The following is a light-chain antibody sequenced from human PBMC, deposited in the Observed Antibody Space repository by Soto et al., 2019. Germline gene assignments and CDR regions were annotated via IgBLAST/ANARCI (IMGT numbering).Light chain of an antibody. CDR1: QSISHW. CDR2: DAS. J-gene: IGKJ4*01. V-gene: IGKV1-5*01. Sequence: DIQMTQSPSTLSASVGDRVTITCRASQSISHWLAWYQQKPGKAPKVLIYDASSLESGVPSRFSGSGSGTEFTLTISSLQPDDFATYYCQQYKSCSPLTFGGGTKVEVK. CDR3: QQYKSCSPLT.